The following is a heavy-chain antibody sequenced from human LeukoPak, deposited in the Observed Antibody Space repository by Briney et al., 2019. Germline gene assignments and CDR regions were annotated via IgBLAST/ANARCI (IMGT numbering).Heavy chain of an antibody. CDR1: GFTFDHYA. CDR2: ISGSGGST. V-gene: IGHV3-23*01. J-gene: IGHJ5*02. Sequence: GGSLRLSSAASGFTFDHYAMSWVRQAPGKGLEWVSAISGSGGSTYYADSVKGRFTISRDNSKNTLYLQMNSLRAEDTAVYYCATIAARPLGWFDPWGQGTLVTVSS. CDR3: ATIAARPLGWFDP. D-gene: IGHD6-6*01.